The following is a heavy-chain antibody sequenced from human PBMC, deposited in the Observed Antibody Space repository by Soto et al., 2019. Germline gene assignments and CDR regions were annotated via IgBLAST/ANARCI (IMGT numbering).Heavy chain of an antibody. CDR3: ISVPAAMPYYYYYGMDV. J-gene: IGHJ6*02. CDR1: GFTFSSYA. CDR2: ISGSGGST. V-gene: IGHV3-23*01. Sequence: EVQLLESGGGLVQPGGSLTLSCAASGFTFSSYAMSWVRQAPGKGLEWVSAISGSGGSTYYADSVKGRFTISRDNSKNTLYLQMNSLRAEDTAVYYCISVPAAMPYYYYYGMDVWGQGTTVTVSS. D-gene: IGHD2-2*01.